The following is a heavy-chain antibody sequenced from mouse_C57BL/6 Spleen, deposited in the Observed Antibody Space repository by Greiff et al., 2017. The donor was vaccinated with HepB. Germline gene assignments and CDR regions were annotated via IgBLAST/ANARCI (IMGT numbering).Heavy chain of an antibody. Sequence: QVQLQQPGAELVKPGASVKLSCKASGYTFTSYWMHWVKQSPGQGLEWIGMIHPNSGSTNYNEKFKSKATLTVDQSSSTTYMQLSSLTSEDSAVYYCARCRSYPCDYAMDYWGQGTSVTVSS. V-gene: IGHV1-64*01. CDR2: IHPNSGST. CDR3: ARCRSYPCDYAMDY. J-gene: IGHJ4*01. CDR1: GYTFTSYW. D-gene: IGHD1-1*01.